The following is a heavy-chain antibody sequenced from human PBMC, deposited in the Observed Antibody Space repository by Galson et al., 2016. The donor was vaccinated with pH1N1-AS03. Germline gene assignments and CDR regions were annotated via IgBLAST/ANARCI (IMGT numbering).Heavy chain of an antibody. Sequence: QSGAEVKKPGESLRISCKGSGYSFTNYWINWVRQMPGKGLEWMGRFDPSDSHTSYSPSFQGHVTFSADKSINNAYLQWSSLKSSDTAIYYCARGYSGFGFVYWGRGTLVTVSS. CDR2: FDPSDSHT. V-gene: IGHV5-10-1*01. CDR1: GYSFTNYW. CDR3: ARGYSGFGFVY. J-gene: IGHJ5*01. D-gene: IGHD5-12*01.